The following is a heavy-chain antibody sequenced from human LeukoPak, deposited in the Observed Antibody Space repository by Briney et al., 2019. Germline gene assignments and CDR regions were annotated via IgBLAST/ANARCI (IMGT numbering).Heavy chain of an antibody. CDR2: IYHSGST. D-gene: IGHD4-11*01. V-gene: IGHV4-38-2*02. CDR1: GYSISSGYY. J-gene: IGHJ6*03. Sequence: SETLSLTCTVSGYSISSGYYWGWIRQPPGKGLEWIGSIYHSGSTYYNPSLKSRVTISVDTSKNQFSLKLSSVTAADTAVYYCARGSNYGNYYYYYMDVWGKGTTVTVSS. CDR3: ARGSNYGNYYYYYMDV.